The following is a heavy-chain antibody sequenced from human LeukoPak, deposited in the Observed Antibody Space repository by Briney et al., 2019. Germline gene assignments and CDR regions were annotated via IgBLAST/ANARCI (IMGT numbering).Heavy chain of an antibody. D-gene: IGHD3-3*01. J-gene: IGHJ4*02. CDR3: ARKYDFWSGSDY. CDR1: GFTFSSYA. V-gene: IGHV3-30-3*01. Sequence: GGSLRLSCAASGFTFSSYAMHWVRQAPGKGLEWVAVISYDGSNKYYADSVKGRFTISRDNAKNSLYLQMNSLRAEDTAVYYCARKYDFWSGSDYWGQGTLVTVSS. CDR2: ISYDGSNK.